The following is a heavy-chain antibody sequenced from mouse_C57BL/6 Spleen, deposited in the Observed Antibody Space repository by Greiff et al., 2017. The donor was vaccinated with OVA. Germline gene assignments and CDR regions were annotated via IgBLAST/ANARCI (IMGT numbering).Heavy chain of an antibody. CDR3: ARQGGGLGYFDY. Sequence: QVQLQQPGTELVKPGASVKLSCKASGYTFTSYWMHWVKQRPGQGLEWIGNINPSNGGTNYNEKFKGKATLTVDKSSSTAYMQLSSLTSEDSAVYSCARQGGGLGYFDYWGQGTTLTVSS. D-gene: IGHD3-3*01. J-gene: IGHJ2*01. V-gene: IGHV1-53*01. CDR2: INPSNGGT. CDR1: GYTFTSYW.